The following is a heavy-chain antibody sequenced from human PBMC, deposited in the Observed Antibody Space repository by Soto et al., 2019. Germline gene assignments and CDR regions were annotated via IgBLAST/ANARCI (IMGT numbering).Heavy chain of an antibody. Sequence: SETLSLTCTVSGGSISSGGYYWSWIRQHPGKGLEWIGYIYYSGSTYYNPSLKSRVTISVDTSKNQFSLKLSSVTAADTAVYYCARDRLGGIPSMDVWGQGTTVTVSS. J-gene: IGHJ6*02. D-gene: IGHD3-10*01. CDR2: IYYSGST. V-gene: IGHV4-31*03. CDR1: GGSISSGGYY. CDR3: ARDRLGGIPSMDV.